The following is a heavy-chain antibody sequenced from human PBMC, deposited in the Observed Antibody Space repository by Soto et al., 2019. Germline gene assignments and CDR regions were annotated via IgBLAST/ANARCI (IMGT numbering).Heavy chain of an antibody. CDR1: GGTFSSYA. D-gene: IGHD5-18*01. J-gene: IGHJ6*02. Sequence: SVKVSCKASGGTFSSYAISWVRQAPGQGLEWMGGIIPIFGTANYAQKFQGRVTITADESTSTAYMELSSLRSEDTAVYYCARDRYSYGSGGYYYYGMDVWGQGTTVTVSS. CDR3: ARDRYSYGSGGYYYYGMDV. CDR2: IIPIFGTA. V-gene: IGHV1-69*13.